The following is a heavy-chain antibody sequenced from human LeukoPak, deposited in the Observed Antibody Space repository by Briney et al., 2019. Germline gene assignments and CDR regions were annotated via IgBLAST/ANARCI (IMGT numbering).Heavy chain of an antibody. CDR3: ANLYGDYGDY. Sequence: GGSLRLSCVASGFIFSSYAMSWVRQAPGKGLEWVPGISGSGGSAFYADSVKGRFTISRDNAKNTLYLEMNSLRAEDTAVYYCANLYGDYGDYWGQGNLVTVSS. J-gene: IGHJ4*02. D-gene: IGHD4-17*01. CDR1: GFIFSSYA. V-gene: IGHV3-23*01. CDR2: ISGSGGSA.